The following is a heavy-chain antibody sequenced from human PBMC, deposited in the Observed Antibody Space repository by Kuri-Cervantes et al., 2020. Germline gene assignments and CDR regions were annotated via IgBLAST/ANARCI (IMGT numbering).Heavy chain of an antibody. CDR2: INWNGGST. CDR3: AKASSGSNPRVCYFDY. Sequence: GESLKISCAASGFTFDDYGMSWVRQAPGKGLDWVSGINWNGGSTGYADSVKGRFTISRDNAKNSLYLQMNSLRAEDTALYYCAKASSGSNPRVCYFDYWGQGTLVTVSS. V-gene: IGHV3-20*04. CDR1: GFTFDDYG. J-gene: IGHJ4*02. D-gene: IGHD3-22*01.